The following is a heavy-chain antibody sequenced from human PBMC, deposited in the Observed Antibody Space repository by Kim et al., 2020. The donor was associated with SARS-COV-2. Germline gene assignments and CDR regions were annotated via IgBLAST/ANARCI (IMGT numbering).Heavy chain of an antibody. D-gene: IGHD3-10*01. CDR3: ASSPRGGILGGNWFDP. CDR2: INAGNGNT. J-gene: IGHJ5*02. CDR1: GYTFTSYA. V-gene: IGHV1-3*01. Sequence: ASVKVSCKASGYTFTSYAMHWVRQAPGQRLEWMGWINAGNGNTKYSQKFQGRVTITRDTSASTAYMELSSLRSEDTAVYYCASSPRGGILGGNWFDPWGQGTLVTVSS.